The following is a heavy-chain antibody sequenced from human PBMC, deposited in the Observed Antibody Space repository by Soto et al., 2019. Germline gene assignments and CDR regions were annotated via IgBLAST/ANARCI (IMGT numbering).Heavy chain of an antibody. CDR2: IIPIFGTA. CDR1: GGTFSSYA. D-gene: IGHD3-10*01. J-gene: IGHJ6*02. CDR3: ARTEYGSGSYYNGDPDVEEMHGMDV. V-gene: IGHV1-69*13. Sequence: ASVKVSCKASGGTFSSYAISWVRQAPGQGLEWMGGIIPIFGTANYAQKFQGRVTITADESTSTAYMELSSLRSEETAVYYCARTEYGSGSYYNGDPDVEEMHGMDVWGQGTTVTVSS.